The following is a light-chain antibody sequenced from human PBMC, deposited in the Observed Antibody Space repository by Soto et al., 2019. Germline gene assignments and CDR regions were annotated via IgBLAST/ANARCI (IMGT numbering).Light chain of an antibody. CDR3: CSDADGGTWV. J-gene: IGLJ3*02. CDR2: EVS. CDR1: SSDVGKHNL. V-gene: IGLV2-23*02. Sequence: QSALTQPASVSGSPGQSITISCSGTSSDVGKHNLVSWYQQQTGKAPKLIISEVSRRPPGVSTRFSGSRSGNAASLTISGLQAVDEADYYCCSDADGGTWVFGGGSKVTVL.